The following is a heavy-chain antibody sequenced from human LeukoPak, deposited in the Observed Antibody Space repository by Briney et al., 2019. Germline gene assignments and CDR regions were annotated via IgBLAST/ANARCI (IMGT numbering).Heavy chain of an antibody. Sequence: GGSLRLSCAASGFTFSSYAMSWVRQAPGKGLEWVSAISGSGGSTYYADSVKGRFTISRDNSKNTLYLQMNSLRAEDTAVYYCAKGGGSSSWYPWEYDYWGQGTLVTVSS. J-gene: IGHJ4*02. D-gene: IGHD6-13*01. V-gene: IGHV3-23*01. CDR3: AKGGGSSSWYPWEYDY. CDR2: ISGSGGST. CDR1: GFTFSSYA.